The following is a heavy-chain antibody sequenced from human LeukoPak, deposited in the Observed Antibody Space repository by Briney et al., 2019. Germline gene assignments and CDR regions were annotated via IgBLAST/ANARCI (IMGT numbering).Heavy chain of an antibody. CDR3: ATALSGSYYYYYYGMDV. V-gene: IGHV1-24*01. CDR1: GYTVTELS. CDR2: FDPEDGET. J-gene: IGHJ6*02. Sequence: ASVKVSCKVSGYTVTELSMHWVRQAPGKGLEWMGGFDPEDGETIYAQKFQGRVTMTEDTSTDTAYMELSSLRSEDTAVYYCATALSGSYYYYYYGMDVWGQGTTVTVSS. D-gene: IGHD3-10*01.